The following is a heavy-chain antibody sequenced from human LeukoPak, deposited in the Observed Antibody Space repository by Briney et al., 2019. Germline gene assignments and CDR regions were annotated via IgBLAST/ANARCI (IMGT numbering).Heavy chain of an antibody. J-gene: IGHJ4*02. CDR2: IKQDGSEK. Sequence: GGSLRLSCAASGFTFSSYWMSWVRQAPGKGLEWVANIKQDGSEKYYVDSVKGRFTISRDNAKNSLYLQVNSLRAEDTAVCYCPRNQRRLDYWRQGTLVTVSS. CDR3: PRNQRRLDY. V-gene: IGHV3-7*01. CDR1: GFTFSSYW. D-gene: IGHD1-14*01.